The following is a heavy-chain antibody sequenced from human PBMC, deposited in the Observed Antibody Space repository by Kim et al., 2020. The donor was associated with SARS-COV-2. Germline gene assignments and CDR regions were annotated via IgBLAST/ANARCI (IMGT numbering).Heavy chain of an antibody. CDR1: GFTFDDYT. CDR2: ISWDGGST. J-gene: IGHJ6*02. V-gene: IGHV3-43*01. D-gene: IGHD1-26*01. Sequence: GGSLRLSCAASGFTFDDYTMHWVRQAPGKGLEWVSLISWDGGSTYYADSVKGRFTISRDNSKNSLYLQMNSLRTEDTALYYCAKDISGSYYRYYYGMDVWGEGTTVTVSS. CDR3: AKDISGSYYRYYYGMDV.